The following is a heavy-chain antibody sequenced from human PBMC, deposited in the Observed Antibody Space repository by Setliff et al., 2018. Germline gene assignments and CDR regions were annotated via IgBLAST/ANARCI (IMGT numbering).Heavy chain of an antibody. CDR1: GYSFTNYW. D-gene: IGHD2-2*01. CDR3: ARQGCGTTSCHSMDY. Sequence: PGESLKISCKGSGYSFTNYWIGWVRQMPGKGLEWMGIIFPGNSNTRYSPSFQGQVTISVDKAINTAYLQWTSLKVSDTAMYFCARQGCGTTSCHSMDYWGQGTLVTVSS. V-gene: IGHV5-51*01. CDR2: IFPGNSNT. J-gene: IGHJ4*01.